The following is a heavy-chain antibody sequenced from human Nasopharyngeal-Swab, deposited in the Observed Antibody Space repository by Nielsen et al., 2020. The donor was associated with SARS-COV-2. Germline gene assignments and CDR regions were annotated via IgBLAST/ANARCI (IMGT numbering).Heavy chain of an antibody. CDR2: IYPGDSDT. V-gene: IGHV5-51*01. CDR1: GYSFSNYW. CDR3: AKTYYYGSGRTIWFDP. Sequence: GESLKISCKGSGYSFSNYWIAWVRQMPGKGLEWMGIIYPGDSDTRCSPSFQGQVTISADKSISTVYLQWSSLKASDTAMYYCAKTYYYGSGRTIWFDPWGQGTFVTVSS. J-gene: IGHJ5*02. D-gene: IGHD3-10*01.